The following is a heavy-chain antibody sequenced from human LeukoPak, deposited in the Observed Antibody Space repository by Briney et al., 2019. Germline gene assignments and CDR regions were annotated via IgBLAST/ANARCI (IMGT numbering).Heavy chain of an antibody. D-gene: IGHD2-8*01. CDR1: GFTFSSYA. CDR3: TRVYLERLTAGYFDH. J-gene: IGHJ4*02. CDR2: ISGSGGST. Sequence: GGSLRLSCAASGFTFSSYAMSWVRQAPGKGLEWVSAISGSGGSTYYADSVKGRFTISRDNSKNTLFLQMNSLRDEDTAVYYCTRVYLERLTAGYFDHWGQGTLVTVSP. V-gene: IGHV3-23*01.